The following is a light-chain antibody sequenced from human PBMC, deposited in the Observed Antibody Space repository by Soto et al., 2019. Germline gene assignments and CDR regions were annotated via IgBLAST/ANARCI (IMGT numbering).Light chain of an antibody. CDR2: KAS. V-gene: IGKV1-5*03. J-gene: IGKJ1*01. CDR3: QQYNSYET. Sequence: DIQMAQSPSSVSASVGDRVTITCRASQSISSWLAWYQQKPGKAPKLLIYKASSLESGVPSRFSGSGSGTEFTLTISSLQPDDFATYYCQQYNSYETFGQGTKVDIK. CDR1: QSISSW.